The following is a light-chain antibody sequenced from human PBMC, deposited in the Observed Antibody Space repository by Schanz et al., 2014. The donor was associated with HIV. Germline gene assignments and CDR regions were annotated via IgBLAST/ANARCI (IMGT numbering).Light chain of an antibody. J-gene: IGLJ3*02. Sequence: QSVLTQPPSVSGTPGQRVVISCSGSSSNLEVNPVDWYLHLPGTAPQLLIYSDRLRPSGVPARFSGSKSGPSASLAISGLQSEDEADYHCAAWDDSLNGPMFGGGTKVTVL. CDR3: AAWDDSLNGPM. CDR1: SSNLEVNP. V-gene: IGLV1-44*01. CDR2: SDR.